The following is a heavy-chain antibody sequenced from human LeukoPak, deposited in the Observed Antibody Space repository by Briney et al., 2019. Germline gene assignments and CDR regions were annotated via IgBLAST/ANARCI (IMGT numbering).Heavy chain of an antibody. D-gene: IGHD4-23*01. Sequence: GASVKVSCKASGYTFTGYYMHWVRQAPGQGLEWMGWINPNSGGTNYAQKFQGRVTMTRDTSISTAYMELGRLRSDDTAVYYCARDKLRWHEIDYWGQGTLVTVSS. CDR3: ARDKLRWHEIDY. CDR1: GYTFTGYY. J-gene: IGHJ4*02. V-gene: IGHV1-2*02. CDR2: INPNSGGT.